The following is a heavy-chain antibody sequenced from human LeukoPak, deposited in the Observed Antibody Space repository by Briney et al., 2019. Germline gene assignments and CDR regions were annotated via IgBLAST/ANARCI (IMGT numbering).Heavy chain of an antibody. V-gene: IGHV3-23*01. CDR2: ISGSGGST. J-gene: IGHJ6*01. D-gene: IGHD2-2*01. CDR3: AKGGYCSSTSCYFGPNYGMDV. Sequence: PGGSLRLSCAASGFTFSSYAMSWVRQAPGKGLEWVSAISGSGGSTYYADSVKGRFTISRDNSKNTLYLQMNSLRAEDTAVYYCAKGGYCSSTSCYFGPNYGMDVWGKGPRSPSPQ. CDR1: GFTFSSYA.